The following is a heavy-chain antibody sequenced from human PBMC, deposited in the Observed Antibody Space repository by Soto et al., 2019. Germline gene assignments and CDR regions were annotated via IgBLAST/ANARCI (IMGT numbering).Heavy chain of an antibody. CDR1: GGSISSHY. CDR3: ARVLPTGSSSPTDQGFDY. D-gene: IGHD6-6*01. Sequence: SETLSLTCTVSGGSISSHYWSWIRQPPGKGLEWIGFIYYTGSTNYNPSLMSRVTISVDTSKNQFSLKLSSVTAADTAVYYCARVLPTGSSSPTDQGFDYWGQGTLVTVSS. V-gene: IGHV4-59*11. J-gene: IGHJ4*02. CDR2: IYYTGST.